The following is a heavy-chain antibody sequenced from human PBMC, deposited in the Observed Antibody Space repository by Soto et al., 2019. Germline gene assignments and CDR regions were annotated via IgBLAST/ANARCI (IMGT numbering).Heavy chain of an antibody. D-gene: IGHD1-26*01. J-gene: IGHJ4*02. CDR1: GYTFTSYG. CDR3: ARMTRGQWESYYFDY. CDR2: ISAYNGNT. V-gene: IGHV1-18*01. Sequence: ALVKVSCKASGYTFTSYGISWVRQAPGQGLEWMGWISAYNGNTNYAQKLQGRVTMTTDTSTSTAYMELRSLRSDDTAVYYCARMTRGQWESYYFDYWGQGTLVTVSS.